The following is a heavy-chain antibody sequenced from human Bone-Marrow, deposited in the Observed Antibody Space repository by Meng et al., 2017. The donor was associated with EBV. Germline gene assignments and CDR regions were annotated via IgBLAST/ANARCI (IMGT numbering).Heavy chain of an antibody. CDR2: MNPNSGNT. CDR3: ARARDRYYPLGFDY. CDR1: GYTFTSYD. V-gene: IGHV1-8*01. J-gene: IGHJ4*02. D-gene: IGHD3-16*02. Sequence: QVQRVQCGAEVKKPGASVKVYCKASGYTFTSYDINWVRQATGQGLEWMGWMNPNSGNTGYAQKFQGRVTMTRNTSISTAYMELSSLRSEDTAVYYCARARDRYYPLGFDYWGQGTLVTVSS.